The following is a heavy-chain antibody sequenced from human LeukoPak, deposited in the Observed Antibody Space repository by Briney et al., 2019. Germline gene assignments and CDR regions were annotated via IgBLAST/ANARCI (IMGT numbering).Heavy chain of an antibody. CDR1: GFTFINYA. V-gene: IGHV3-21*01. J-gene: IGHJ6*02. CDR3: ARAGIADDYYYGMDV. CDR2: ISISSTYR. Sequence: PGGSLRLSCVASGFTFINYAMSWVRQAPGKGLEWVSSISISSTYRDYADSVKGRFTISRDNAKNSLHLQMNSLRAEDTAVYYCARAGIADDYYYGMDVWGQGTTVTVSS. D-gene: IGHD6-13*01.